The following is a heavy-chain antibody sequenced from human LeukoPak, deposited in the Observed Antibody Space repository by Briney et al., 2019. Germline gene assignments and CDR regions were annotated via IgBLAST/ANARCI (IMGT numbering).Heavy chain of an antibody. CDR2: ISSSGSTI. J-gene: IGHJ4*02. CDR3: AKDSSHYYGSGSSFDY. V-gene: IGHV3-48*03. Sequence: GGSLRLSCAASGFTFSSYEMNWVRQAPGKGLEWVSYISSSGSTIYYADSVKGRFTISRDNAKNSLYLQMNSLRAEDMALYYCAKDSSHYYGSGSSFDYWGQGTLVTVPS. CDR1: GFTFSSYE. D-gene: IGHD3-10*01.